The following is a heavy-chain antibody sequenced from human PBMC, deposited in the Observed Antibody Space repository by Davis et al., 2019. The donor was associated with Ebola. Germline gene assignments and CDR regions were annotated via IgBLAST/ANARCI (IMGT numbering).Heavy chain of an antibody. CDR1: GFTFSNFW. J-gene: IGHJ4*02. Sequence: PGGSLRLSCVVSGFTFSNFWMSWVRQAPGKGLEWVANIKGDGSEKHYVDSLKGRFTISRDNAKNSLYLHINSLRGEDTALYYCATGGSGGNLIPFYLDTWGQGTLVTVSP. CDR3: ATGGSGGNLIPFYLDT. CDR2: IKGDGSEK. V-gene: IGHV3-7*03. D-gene: IGHD4-23*01.